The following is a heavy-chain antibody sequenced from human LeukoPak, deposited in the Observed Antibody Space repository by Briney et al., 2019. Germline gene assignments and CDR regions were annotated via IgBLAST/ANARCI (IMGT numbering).Heavy chain of an antibody. V-gene: IGHV3-33*01. CDR2: IWYDGTYK. CDR1: GFRFHSCG. D-gene: IGHD5-24*01. CDR3: ATDRGDGYKGFDY. Sequence: GGSLRLSCAASGFRFHSCGFHWVRQAPGKGLEWVAVIWYDGTYKFYGDSVKGRFTISRDNSKSTVYLQMNSLRVEDTAVYYCATDRGDGYKGFDYWGQGTLVTVSS. J-gene: IGHJ4*02.